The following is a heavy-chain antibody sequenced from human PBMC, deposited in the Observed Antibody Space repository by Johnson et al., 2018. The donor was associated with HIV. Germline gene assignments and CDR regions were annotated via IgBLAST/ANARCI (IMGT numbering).Heavy chain of an antibody. CDR2: IKSKTDGGTP. CDR3: TTELDAFDI. Sequence: VQLVESGGGVVQPGRSLRLSCVASGFTFSSYAMLWFHQAPGKGLEWVGRIKSKTDGGTPDYAAPVKGRFTISRDDSKNTLYLQMNSLKTEDTAVYYCTTELDAFDIWGQGTMVTVSS. J-gene: IGHJ3*02. CDR1: GFTFSSYA. V-gene: IGHV3-15*01.